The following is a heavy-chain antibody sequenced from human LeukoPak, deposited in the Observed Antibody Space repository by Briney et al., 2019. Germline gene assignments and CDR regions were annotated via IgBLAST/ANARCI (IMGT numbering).Heavy chain of an antibody. D-gene: IGHD1-26*01. V-gene: IGHV4-39*01. Sequence: SETLSLTCSVSGGSISEISYYWGWIRQPPGKGLEWIGNIYYSGTTYNNPSLESRVVVSVDTSRNQFSLKLTSVTATDTAVYHCARQGVVGATGFDFWGQGILVTVSS. CDR2: IYYSGTT. CDR3: ARQGVVGATGFDF. CDR1: GGSISEISYY. J-gene: IGHJ4*02.